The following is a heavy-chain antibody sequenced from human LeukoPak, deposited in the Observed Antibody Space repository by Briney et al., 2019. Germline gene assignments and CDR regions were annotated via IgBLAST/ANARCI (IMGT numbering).Heavy chain of an antibody. D-gene: IGHD2-2*01. Sequence: SVKVSCKASGYTFTSYGISWVRQAPGQGLEWMGRIIPILGIANYAQKFQGRVTITADKSTSTAYMELSSLRSEDTAVYYCARELGGVPGADYYYYGMDVWGQGTTVTVSS. V-gene: IGHV1-69*04. CDR1: GYTFTSYG. J-gene: IGHJ6*02. CDR2: IIPILGIA. CDR3: ARELGGVPGADYYYYGMDV.